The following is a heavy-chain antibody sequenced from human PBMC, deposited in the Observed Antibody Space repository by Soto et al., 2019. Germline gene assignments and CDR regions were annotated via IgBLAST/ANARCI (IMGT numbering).Heavy chain of an antibody. D-gene: IGHD5-12*01. CDR1: GYSFTSYW. CDR3: AKAGSLMATITHYFDY. CDR2: IYPGDSDT. J-gene: IGHJ4*02. Sequence: PGESLKISCKGSGYSFTSYWIGWVRQMPGKGLEWMGIIYPGDSDTRYSPSFQGQVTISADKSISTAYLQWSSLKASDTALYYCAKAGSLMATITHYFDYWGQGTLVTVSS. V-gene: IGHV5-51*01.